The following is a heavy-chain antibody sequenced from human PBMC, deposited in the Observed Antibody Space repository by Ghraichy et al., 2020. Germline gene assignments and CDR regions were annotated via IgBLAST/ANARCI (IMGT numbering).Heavy chain of an antibody. Sequence: GGSLRLSCTVSGFTVSSNYMSWVRQAPGKGLECVSVLYSGGSAYYADSVKGRFTISRDNSKNTLYLQMNSLRAEDTAVYYCARDGYYDSSDYYYYGMDVWGQGTTVTVSS. CDR2: LYSGGSA. CDR1: GFTVSSNY. J-gene: IGHJ6*02. D-gene: IGHD3-22*01. V-gene: IGHV3-53*01. CDR3: ARDGYYDSSDYYYYGMDV.